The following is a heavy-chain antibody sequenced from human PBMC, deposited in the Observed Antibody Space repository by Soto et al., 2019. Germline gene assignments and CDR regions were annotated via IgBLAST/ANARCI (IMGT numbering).Heavy chain of an antibody. Sequence: QVQLQESGPGLVKPSETLSLTCTVSGGSISSYYWSWIRQPPGKGLEWIGYIYYSGSTNYNPSLTSRVTISVDTSKTQFSLTLSSVTAADTAVYYCARAYGDYVFDYWGQGTLVTVSS. CDR3: ARAYGDYVFDY. CDR2: IYYSGST. J-gene: IGHJ4*02. D-gene: IGHD4-17*01. V-gene: IGHV4-59*01. CDR1: GGSISSYY.